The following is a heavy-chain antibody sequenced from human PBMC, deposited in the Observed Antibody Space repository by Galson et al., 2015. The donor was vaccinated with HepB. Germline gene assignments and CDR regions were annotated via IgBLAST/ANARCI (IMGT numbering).Heavy chain of an antibody. J-gene: IGHJ4*02. D-gene: IGHD6-6*01. CDR3: ARHLTSSQRQFDY. Sequence: SLRLSCAASGFALSNYAMNWVRQAPEKGLEWVSSISHNGDYTFYADSVKGRVTISRDNFKNTLYLQMNSLRAEDTAVYYCARHLTSSQRQFDYWGQGALVTVSS. V-gene: IGHV3-23*01. CDR2: ISHNGDYT. CDR1: GFALSNYA.